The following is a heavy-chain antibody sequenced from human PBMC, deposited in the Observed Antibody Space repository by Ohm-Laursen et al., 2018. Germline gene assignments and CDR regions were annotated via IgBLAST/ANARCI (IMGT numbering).Heavy chain of an antibody. CDR3: AREYSSSSGRAFDI. CDR1: GFTLFSYS. Sequence: SLRLSCSASGFTLFSYSMNWVRQAPGKGLEWVSSISSSSSYIYYADSVKGRFTISRDNAKNSLYLQMKSLRAEDTAVYYCAREYSSSSGRAFDIWGQGTMVTFSS. V-gene: IGHV3-21*06. CDR2: ISSSSSYI. J-gene: IGHJ3*02. D-gene: IGHD6-6*01.